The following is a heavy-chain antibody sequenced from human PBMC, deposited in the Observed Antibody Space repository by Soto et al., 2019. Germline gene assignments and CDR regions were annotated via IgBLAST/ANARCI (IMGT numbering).Heavy chain of an antibody. CDR2: IYAGDSDT. CDR1: GYSFTSYW. D-gene: IGHD5-18*01. CDR3: ARRGYSYGKESYYYYYGMDV. Sequence: GESLKISCKGSGYSFTSYWIGWVRQMPGKGLEWMGIIYAGDSDTRYSPSFQGQVTISADKSISTAYLQWSGLKASDTAMHYCARRGYSYGKESYYYYYGMDVWGQGTTVTVSS. J-gene: IGHJ6*02. V-gene: IGHV5-51*01.